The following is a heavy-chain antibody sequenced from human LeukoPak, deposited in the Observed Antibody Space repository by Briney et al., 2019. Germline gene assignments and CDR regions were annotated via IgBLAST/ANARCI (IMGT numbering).Heavy chain of an antibody. J-gene: IGHJ4*02. D-gene: IGHD2-15*01. CDR3: ARDRGGTGYSFDY. Sequence: PSETLSLTCTVSGASITNYYWTWIRQPPGKGLEWIGYIHYSGRTNYNPSLKSRVTMSLDTSNHQFSQNLSSVTAADTAVYYCARDRGGTGYSFDYWGQGTLVTVSS. CDR1: GASITNYY. V-gene: IGHV4-59*12. CDR2: IHYSGRT.